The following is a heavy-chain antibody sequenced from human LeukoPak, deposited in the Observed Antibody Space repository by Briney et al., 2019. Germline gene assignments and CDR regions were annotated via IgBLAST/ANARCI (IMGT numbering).Heavy chain of an antibody. CDR2: ISYDGSNK. D-gene: IGHD2-21*01. V-gene: IGHV3-30*03. Sequence: GGSLRLSCAASGFTFSSYGMHWVRQAPGKGLEWVAVISYDGSNKYYADSVKGRFTISRDNSKNTLYLQMNSLRAEGTAVYYCATQKSRRRQGIPDYWGQGTLVTVSS. CDR1: GFTFSSYG. J-gene: IGHJ4*02. CDR3: ATQKSRRRQGIPDY.